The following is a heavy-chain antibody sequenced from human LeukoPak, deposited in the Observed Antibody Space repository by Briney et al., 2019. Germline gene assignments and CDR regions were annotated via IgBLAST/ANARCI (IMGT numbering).Heavy chain of an antibody. D-gene: IGHD3-16*01. J-gene: IGHJ5*02. Sequence: PSETLSLTCAVYGGSFSGYYWSWLRQPPGKGLAWIGEINHSGSTNYNPSLKSRVTISVDTSKEQFSLRLNSVTATDTAIYYCARVGSRNWFDPWGQGTLVTVSS. CDR1: GGSFSGYY. V-gene: IGHV4-34*01. CDR2: INHSGST. CDR3: ARVGSRNWFDP.